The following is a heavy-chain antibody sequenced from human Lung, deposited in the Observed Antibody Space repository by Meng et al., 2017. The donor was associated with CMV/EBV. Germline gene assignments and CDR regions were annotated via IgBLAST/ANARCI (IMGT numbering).Heavy chain of an antibody. CDR1: GDSIHNHNW. CDR2: IPHSGSS. D-gene: IGHD3-10*01. CDR3: LRRSGGSV. Sequence: VPLRRSRPPLVHAWDSLSFTYAAPGDSIHNHNWWAWVRQPPGKGLEWIGEIPHSGSSAYNPSLKSRVSMSIDKSKNQFSLKLTSVTAADTAVYHCLRRSGGSVWGQGTLVTVSS. J-gene: IGHJ1*01. V-gene: IGHV4-4*02.